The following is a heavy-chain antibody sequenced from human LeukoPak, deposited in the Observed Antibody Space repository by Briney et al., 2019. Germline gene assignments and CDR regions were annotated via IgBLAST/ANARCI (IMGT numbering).Heavy chain of an antibody. J-gene: IGHJ3*02. V-gene: IGHV3-23*01. CDR1: GFTFSNYA. Sequence: PGGSLRLSCVASGFTFSNYAMGWVRQAPGKRPEWVSSLTDSGGTTYYVDSVKGRFAISRDNSKNTLYLHMHNLRAEDTAVYYCAKKGDAFDIWGQGTVVTVSS. CDR3: AKKGDAFDI. CDR2: LTDSGGTT.